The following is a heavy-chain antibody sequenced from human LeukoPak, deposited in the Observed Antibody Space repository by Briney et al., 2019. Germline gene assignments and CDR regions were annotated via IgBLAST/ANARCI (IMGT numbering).Heavy chain of an antibody. CDR3: ARAHRYYDFWTAQMGDWFDP. CDR2: IYYSGST. J-gene: IGHJ5*02. Sequence: PSETLSLTCTVSGGSISSGGYYWSWIRQPPGKGLEWIGSIYYSGSTYYNPSLKSRVTISVDTSKNQFSLKLSSVTAADTAVYYCARAHRYYDFWTAQMGDWFDPWGQGTLVTVSS. D-gene: IGHD3-3*01. CDR1: GGSISSGGYY. V-gene: IGHV4-39*07.